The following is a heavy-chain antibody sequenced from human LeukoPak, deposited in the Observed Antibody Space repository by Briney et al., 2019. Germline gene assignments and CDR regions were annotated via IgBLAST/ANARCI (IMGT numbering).Heavy chain of an antibody. V-gene: IGHV3-30*04. Sequence: PGGSLRLSCAASGFTFSSYAMHWVRQAPGKGLEWVAVISYDGSNKYYADSVKGRFTISRDNSKNTLYLQMNSLRAEDTAVYYCAREILDYGGNSGFDYWGQGTLVTVSS. CDR2: ISYDGSNK. CDR3: AREILDYGGNSGFDY. D-gene: IGHD4-23*01. J-gene: IGHJ4*02. CDR1: GFTFSSYA.